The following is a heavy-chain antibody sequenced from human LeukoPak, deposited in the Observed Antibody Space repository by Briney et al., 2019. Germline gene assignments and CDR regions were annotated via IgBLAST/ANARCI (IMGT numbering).Heavy chain of an antibody. Sequence: GGSLRLSCAASGFTFSDYWMTWVRQAPGKGLEWVANIKQDGSEEYYVGSVRGRFTISRYNAKNSLYLQMNSLRAEDTAVYFCARGADWFDPWGQGTLVTVSS. V-gene: IGHV3-7*01. CDR2: IKQDGSEE. J-gene: IGHJ5*02. CDR1: GFTFSDYW. CDR3: ARGADWFDP.